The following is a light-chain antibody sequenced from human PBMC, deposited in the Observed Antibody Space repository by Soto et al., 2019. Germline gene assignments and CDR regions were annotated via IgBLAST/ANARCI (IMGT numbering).Light chain of an antibody. CDR3: QQYTSYLYT. Sequence: DIQMTQSPSTLSASVGDRVTITCRASQNINNWLAWYQQNSGKAPKLLIYKGSILESGVPSRFSGSGSGTDFTLTIRSLQPDDFATYYCQQYTSYLYTFGQGTKLEIK. V-gene: IGKV1-5*03. CDR1: QNINNW. CDR2: KGS. J-gene: IGKJ2*01.